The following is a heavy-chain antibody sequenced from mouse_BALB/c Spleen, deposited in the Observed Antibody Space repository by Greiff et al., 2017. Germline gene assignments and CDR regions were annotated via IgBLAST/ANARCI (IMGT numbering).Heavy chain of an antibody. CDR3: ARRDDYDYAMDY. D-gene: IGHD2-4*01. CDR2: INPYNGAT. Sequence: EVQLVESGPELVKPGASVKISCKASGYSFTGYYMHWVKQSHVKSLEWIGRINPYNGATSYNQNFKDKASLTVDKSSSTAYMELHSLTSEDSAVYYCARRDDYDYAMDYWGQGTSVTVSS. V-gene: IGHV1-31*01. CDR1: GYSFTGYY. J-gene: IGHJ4*01.